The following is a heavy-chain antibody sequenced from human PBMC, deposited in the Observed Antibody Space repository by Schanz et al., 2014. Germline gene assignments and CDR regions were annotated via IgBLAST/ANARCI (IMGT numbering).Heavy chain of an antibody. CDR3: ARDDDNGSGSCAY. Sequence: EVQLVESGGGLVKPGGPLRLSWGGSGFTFSKYWISWVRQAPGKGLEWVANINQDGSEKYYVDAVKGRFTISRDNAKNSMYLHMKSLRGEDSAVYYCARDDDNGSGSCAYWGQGTLVTVSS. J-gene: IGHJ4*02. CDR1: GFTFSKYW. D-gene: IGHD3-10*01. V-gene: IGHV3-7*04. CDR2: INQDGSEK.